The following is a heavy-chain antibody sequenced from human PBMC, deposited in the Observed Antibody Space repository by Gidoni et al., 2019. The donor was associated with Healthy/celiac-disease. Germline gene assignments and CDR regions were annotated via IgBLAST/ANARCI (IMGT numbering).Heavy chain of an antibody. D-gene: IGHD3-3*01. CDR1: GFTFISYG. J-gene: IGHJ6*02. CDR2: ISYDGSNK. Sequence: VQLVASGGGVVQPGMSLRLSCAASGFTFISYGMHWLRQAPGKGLEWVAVISYDGSNKYYADSVKGRFTISRDNSKNTLYLQMNSLRAEDTAVYYCAKDPTPLRFLEWLALNYYGMDVWGQGTTVTVSS. CDR3: AKDPTPLRFLEWLALNYYGMDV. V-gene: IGHV3-30*18.